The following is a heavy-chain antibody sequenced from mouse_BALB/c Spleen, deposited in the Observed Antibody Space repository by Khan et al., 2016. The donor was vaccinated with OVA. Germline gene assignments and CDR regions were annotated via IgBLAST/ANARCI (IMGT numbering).Heavy chain of an antibody. V-gene: IGHV5-6*01. CDR3: ARRAYYCNSEGFAY. J-gene: IGHJ3*01. CDR2: INTGGAYP. D-gene: IGHD1-1*01. Sequence: EVELVESGGDFVRPGGSLKLSCAASGFTFSTYGMSWVRQTPDKRLEWVATINTGGAYPYYPDSVKGRFTFSRDNAKNTPYLPLSSLKSEDTAIYCSARRAYYCNSEGFAYGGQGTLVTVSA. CDR1: GFTFSTYG.